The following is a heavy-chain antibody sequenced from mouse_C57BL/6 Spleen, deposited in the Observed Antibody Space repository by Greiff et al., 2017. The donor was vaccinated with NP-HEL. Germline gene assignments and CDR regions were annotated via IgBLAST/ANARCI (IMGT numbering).Heavy chain of an antibody. J-gene: IGHJ4*01. V-gene: IGHV1-22*01. CDR1: GYTFTDYN. Sequence: EVKLVESGPELVKPGASVKMSCKASGYTFTDYNMHWVKQSHGKSLEWIGYINPNNGGTSYNQKFKGKATLTVNKSSSTAYMELRSLTSEYSAVYYCARSRYYGEGAMDYWGQGTSVTVSS. CDR3: ARSRYYGEGAMDY. CDR2: INPNNGGT. D-gene: IGHD1-1*01.